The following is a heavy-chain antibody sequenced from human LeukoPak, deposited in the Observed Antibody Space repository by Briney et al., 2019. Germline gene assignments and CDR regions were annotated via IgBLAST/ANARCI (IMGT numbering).Heavy chain of an antibody. CDR3: ARVRETVSYYDFWNGMDV. CDR1: GFTFSSYG. J-gene: IGHJ6*02. V-gene: IGHV3-33*01. CDR2: IWYDGSNK. D-gene: IGHD3-3*01. Sequence: GGSLRLSCAASGFTFSSYGMHWVRQAPGKGLEWVAVIWYDGSNKYYADSVKGRFTISRDNSKNTLYLQMNSLRAEATAVYYCARVRETVSYYDFWNGMDVWGQGPTVTVSS.